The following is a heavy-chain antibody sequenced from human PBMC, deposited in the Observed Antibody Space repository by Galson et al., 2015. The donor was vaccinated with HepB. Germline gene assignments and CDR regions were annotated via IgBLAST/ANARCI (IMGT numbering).Heavy chain of an antibody. J-gene: IGHJ4*02. V-gene: IGHV3-11*06. CDR1: GFTFSDYY. Sequence: SLRLSCAASGFTFSDYYMSWIRQAPGKGLEWVSYISSSSSYTNYADSVKGRFTISRDNAKNSLYLQMNSLRAEDTAVYYCASGEYYYDSSGQYWGQGTLVTVSS. CDR3: ASGEYYYDSSGQY. CDR2: ISSSSSYT. D-gene: IGHD3-22*01.